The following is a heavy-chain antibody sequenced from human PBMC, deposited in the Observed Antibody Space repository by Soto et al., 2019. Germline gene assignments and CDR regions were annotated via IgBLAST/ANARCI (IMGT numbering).Heavy chain of an antibody. D-gene: IGHD3-3*01. J-gene: IGHJ6*02. Sequence: GGSLRLSCAASGFTFSSYAMSWVRQAPGKGLEWVSAISGSGGSTYYADSVKGRFTISRDNSKNTLYLQMSSLRAEDTAVYYCVKGDYDFWSGPSVYYYYGMDVWGQGTTVTVSS. CDR1: GFTFSSYA. CDR3: VKGDYDFWSGPSVYYYYGMDV. V-gene: IGHV3-23*01. CDR2: ISGSGGST.